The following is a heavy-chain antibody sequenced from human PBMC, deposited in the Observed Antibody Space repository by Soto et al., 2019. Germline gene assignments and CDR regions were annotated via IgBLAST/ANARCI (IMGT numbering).Heavy chain of an antibody. V-gene: IGHV3-74*01. CDR3: ATAGNYRFDN. CDR1: GFTFSSYW. Sequence: GGSLRLSCAASGFTFSSYWMHWVRQAPGKGLVWVSRINSDGSSTSYAHSVKGRFTISRDNAKNALYLQMNSLRAEDTAVYFCATAGNYRFDNWSRGTLVTVSS. D-gene: IGHD1-1*01. J-gene: IGHJ4*02. CDR2: INSDGSST.